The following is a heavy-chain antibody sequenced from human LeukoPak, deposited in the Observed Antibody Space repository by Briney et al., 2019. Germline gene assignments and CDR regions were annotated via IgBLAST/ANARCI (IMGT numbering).Heavy chain of an antibody. D-gene: IGHD6-19*01. Sequence: PSETLSLTCTVSGGSISSYYWSWIRQPPGKGLEWIGYIYYSGSTNYNPSLKSRVTISVDTSKNQFSLKLSSVTAADTAVYYCARDASIAVAGTDIWGQGTMVTASS. V-gene: IGHV4-59*01. CDR1: GGSISSYY. J-gene: IGHJ3*02. CDR3: ARDASIAVAGTDI. CDR2: IYYSGST.